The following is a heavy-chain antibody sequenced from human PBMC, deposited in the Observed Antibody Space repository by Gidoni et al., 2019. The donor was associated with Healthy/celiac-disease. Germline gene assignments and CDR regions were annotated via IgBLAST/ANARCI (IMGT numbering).Heavy chain of an antibody. CDR2: FDPEDGET. CDR1: GYTLTELS. Sequence: QVQLVQSGAEVKKPGASVKVSCKVSGYTLTELSMHWVRQAPGKGLEWMGGFDPEDGETIYAQKFQGRVTMTEDTSTDTAYMELSSLRSEDTAVYYCATLMITFGGVIVDNWFDPWGQGTLVTVSS. D-gene: IGHD3-16*02. V-gene: IGHV1-24*01. J-gene: IGHJ5*02. CDR3: ATLMITFGGVIVDNWFDP.